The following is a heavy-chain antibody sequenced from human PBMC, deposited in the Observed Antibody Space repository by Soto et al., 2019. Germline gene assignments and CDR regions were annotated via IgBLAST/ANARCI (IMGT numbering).Heavy chain of an antibody. V-gene: IGHV4-34*01. D-gene: IGHD6-19*01. CDR1: GGSFSGYY. CDR2: INHSGST. CDR3: ARIEYSSSTQQWLVHPPNFDY. Sequence: SETPSLTCAVYGGSFSGYYWSWIRQPPGKGLEWIGEINHSGSTNYNPSLKSRVTISVDTSKNQFSLKLSSVTAADTAVYYCARIEYSSSTQQWLVHPPNFDYWGQGLLVTVSS. J-gene: IGHJ4*02.